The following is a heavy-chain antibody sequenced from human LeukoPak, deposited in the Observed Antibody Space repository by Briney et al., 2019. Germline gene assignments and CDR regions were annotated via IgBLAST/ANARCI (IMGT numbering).Heavy chain of an antibody. CDR1: GFTFSSYG. V-gene: IGHV3-33*01. Sequence: GRSLRLSCAASGFTFSSYGMHWVRQAPGKGLEWVAVIWYDGSNKYYADSVKGRFTISRDNSKNTLYLQMNSLRAEDTAAYYCARGSDSPSPHAFDIWGQGTMVTVSS. CDR3: ARGSDSPSPHAFDI. J-gene: IGHJ3*02. CDR2: IWYDGSNK.